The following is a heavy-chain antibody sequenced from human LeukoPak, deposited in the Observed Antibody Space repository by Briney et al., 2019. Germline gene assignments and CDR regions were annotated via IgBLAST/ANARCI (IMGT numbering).Heavy chain of an antibody. CDR3: ARAAYDSSGYYYFFDY. CDR1: GVSISSSSYY. Sequence: SETLSLTCTVSGVSISSSSYYWGWIRQPPGKGLEWIGSVYYSGSTYYNPSLKSRVTISVDKSKNQFSLKLSSVTAADTAVYYCARAAYDSSGYYYFFDYWGQGTLVTVSS. J-gene: IGHJ4*02. D-gene: IGHD3-22*01. CDR2: VYYSGST. V-gene: IGHV4-39*07.